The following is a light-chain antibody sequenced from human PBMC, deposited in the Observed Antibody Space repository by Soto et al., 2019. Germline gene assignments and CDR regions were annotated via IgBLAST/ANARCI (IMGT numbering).Light chain of an antibody. CDR1: SSDVGGYNY. Sequence: QPASVSGSPGQSITISCTGTSSDVGGYNYVSWYQQHPGKAPKLMIYEVSNRPSGVSNRFSGSKSGNTASLTISGLQAEDEADYYCSSYTSSSTIVFGTGTKVTVL. CDR2: EVS. J-gene: IGLJ1*01. CDR3: SSYTSSSTIV. V-gene: IGLV2-14*01.